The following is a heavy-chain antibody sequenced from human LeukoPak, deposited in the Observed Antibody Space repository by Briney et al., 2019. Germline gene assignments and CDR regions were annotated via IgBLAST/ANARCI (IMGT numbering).Heavy chain of an antibody. CDR2: ISGSGGST. V-gene: IGHV3-23*01. J-gene: IGHJ4*02. D-gene: IGHD4-23*01. CDR1: GFTFSSFA. Sequence: PGGSLRLSCAASGFTFSSFAMSWVRQAAGKGLEWVSAISGSGGSTYYADSVKGRFTLSRDNSKNTLYLQMNSLRAEDTAVYYCATPNDYGGYWGQGTLVTVSS. CDR3: ATPNDYGGY.